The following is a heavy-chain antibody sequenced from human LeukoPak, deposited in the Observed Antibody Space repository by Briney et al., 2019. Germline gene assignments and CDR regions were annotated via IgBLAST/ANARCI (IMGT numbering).Heavy chain of an antibody. CDR1: GFTFSSYS. V-gene: IGHV3-21*06. Sequence: GGSLRLSCVASGFTFSSYSMNWVRQAPGEGLEWVSSISTTRSQKYYADSVKGRFTNSRDNAKSSLYLQMNSLRAEDTTVYYCARDYGDYGDYYYGMDVWGQGTTVTVSS. CDR3: ARDYGDYGDYYYGMDV. J-gene: IGHJ6*02. D-gene: IGHD4-17*01. CDR2: ISTTRSQK.